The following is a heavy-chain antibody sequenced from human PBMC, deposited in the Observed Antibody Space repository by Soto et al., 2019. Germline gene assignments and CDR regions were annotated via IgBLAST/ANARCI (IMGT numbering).Heavy chain of an antibody. V-gene: IGHV3-53*01. CDR1: GFSVSRAY. Sequence: GGSLRLSCAASGFSVSRAYMTWVRQAPGKGLEWVSVIYSSGSTYYADSVKGRFAISRDSSENIMYLQMNSLRAEDTAVYYCARDVGSITLIRGVLNSYYYAMDVWGQGATVTVSS. J-gene: IGHJ6*02. D-gene: IGHD3-10*01. CDR2: IYSSGST. CDR3: ARDVGSITLIRGVLNSYYYAMDV.